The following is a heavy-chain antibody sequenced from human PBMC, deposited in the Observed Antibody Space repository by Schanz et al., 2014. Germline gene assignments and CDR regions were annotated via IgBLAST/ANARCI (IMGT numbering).Heavy chain of an antibody. V-gene: IGHV1-46*01. D-gene: IGHD3-3*01. Sequence: QVQLVQSGAEVKKPGASVKLSCKASNYIFTKYYIHCVRQAPGQGLEWMGLINPYDDTIDYAKKFQGRFTMTSDTSTTTVYMELSSLRSDDTAMYYCVTEKRMESGTWAKAFDIWGQGTWGTVSS. CDR2: INPYDDTI. J-gene: IGHJ3*02. CDR1: NYIFTKYY. CDR3: VTEKRMESGTWAKAFDI.